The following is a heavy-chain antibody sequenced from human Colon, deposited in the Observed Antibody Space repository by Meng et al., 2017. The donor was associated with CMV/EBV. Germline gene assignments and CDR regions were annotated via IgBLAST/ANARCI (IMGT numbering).Heavy chain of an antibody. CDR2: ISENARTT. Sequence: GESLKISCAASGFPFSDYYMSWIRQAPGKGLEWVAYISENARTTYYAESVKGRFTISRDNAKNSLYLQMNSLRAEDTALYYCARALSGDGMDVWGQGTTVTVSS. CDR3: ARALSGDGMDV. V-gene: IGHV3-11*01. J-gene: IGHJ6*02. CDR1: GFPFSDYY. D-gene: IGHD3-10*01.